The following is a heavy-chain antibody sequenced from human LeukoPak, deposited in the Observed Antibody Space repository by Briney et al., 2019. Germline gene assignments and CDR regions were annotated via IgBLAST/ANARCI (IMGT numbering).Heavy chain of an antibody. V-gene: IGHV4-34*01. J-gene: IGHJ6*03. CDR2: INHSGNT. CDR3: AREEFIRIAGCITIFGVANKGCYYMDV. D-gene: IGHD3-3*01. Sequence: SETLSLTCAVYGGSFSGYYWSWICQPPGKGLEWIGEINHSGNTNYNPSLKSRVTISVDTSNNQFSLKLNSVTAADTAVYYCAREEFIRIAGCITIFGVANKGCYYMDVWGKGTSVTVSS. CDR1: GGSFSGYY.